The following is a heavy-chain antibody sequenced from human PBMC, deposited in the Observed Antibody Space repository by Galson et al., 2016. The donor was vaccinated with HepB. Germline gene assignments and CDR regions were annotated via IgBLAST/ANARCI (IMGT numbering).Heavy chain of an antibody. V-gene: IGHV4-39*01. CDR1: GGSIGSNSHY. D-gene: IGHD6-13*01. CDR3: ARQDSSSWPFKYFYMDV. J-gene: IGHJ6*03. Sequence: ETLSLTCTVSGGSIGSNSHYWGWIRQSPGKGLEWIGSIHHRGKTYLNPSLKSRVTLDVDTSQNQFPLNLSSVIAADTAVYYCARQDSSSWPFKYFYMDVWGKGTTVAVSS. CDR2: IHHRGKT.